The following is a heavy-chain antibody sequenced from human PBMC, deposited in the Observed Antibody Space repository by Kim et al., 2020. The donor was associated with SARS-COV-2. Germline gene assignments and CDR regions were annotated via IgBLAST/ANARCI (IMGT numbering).Heavy chain of an antibody. CDR2: ISYDGSNK. V-gene: IGHV3-30*04. Sequence: GGSLRLSCAASGFTFSSYAMHWVRQAPGKGLEWVAVISYDGSNKYYADSVKGRFTISRDNSKNTLYLQMNSLRAEDTAVYYCARATYYDILTGYPGFYFDYWGQGTLVTVSS. CDR3: ARATYYDILTGYPGFYFDY. J-gene: IGHJ4*02. CDR1: GFTFSSYA. D-gene: IGHD3-9*01.